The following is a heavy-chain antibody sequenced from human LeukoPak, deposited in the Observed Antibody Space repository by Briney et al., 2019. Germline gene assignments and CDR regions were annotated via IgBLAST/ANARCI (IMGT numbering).Heavy chain of an antibody. V-gene: IGHV3-23*01. CDR1: GFTFSIYA. D-gene: IGHD3-22*01. Sequence: GGSLRLSCAASGFTFSIYAMSWVRQAPGKGLQWVSSITSRGESTWYVESVKGRFTITRDNSENTLYLQMHGLRAEDTAVYYCARDRPNYYGSDGHYYRRDGDYWGRGTLVSVSS. CDR2: ITSRGEST. CDR3: ARDRPNYYGSDGHYYRRDGDY. J-gene: IGHJ4*02.